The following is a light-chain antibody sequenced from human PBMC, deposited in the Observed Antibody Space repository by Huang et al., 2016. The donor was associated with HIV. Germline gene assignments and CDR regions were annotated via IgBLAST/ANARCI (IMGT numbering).Light chain of an antibody. CDR2: AAS. Sequence: ETVMTQSPVTLSVSPGDRASLSCRSSQIVSSHLAWYQQKPGQAPRLLIYAASTRATGVPAMLSGSGAGTEFTLTISTLQSEDSAVYYCQQYNDFRSTFGPGTRVEIK. V-gene: IGKV3-15*01. J-gene: IGKJ3*01. CDR1: QIVSSH. CDR3: QQYNDFRST.